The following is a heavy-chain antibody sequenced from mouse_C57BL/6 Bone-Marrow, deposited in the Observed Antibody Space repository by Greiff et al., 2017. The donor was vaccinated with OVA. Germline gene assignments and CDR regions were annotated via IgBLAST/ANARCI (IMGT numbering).Heavy chain of an antibody. D-gene: IGHD4-1*01. CDR1: GFTFNTYA. V-gene: IGHV10-3*01. CDR3: VREYVNWENGYYFDY. CDR2: IRSKSSNYAT. J-gene: IGHJ2*01. Sequence: EVHLVESGGGLVQPKGSLKLSCAASGFTFNTYAMHWVRQAPGKGLEWVARIRSKSSNYATYYADSVKDRFTISRDDSQSMLYLQMNNLKTEDTAMYDCVREYVNWENGYYFDYWGQGTTLTVSS.